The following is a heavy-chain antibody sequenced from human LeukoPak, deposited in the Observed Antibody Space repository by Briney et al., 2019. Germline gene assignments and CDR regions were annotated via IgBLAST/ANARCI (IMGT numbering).Heavy chain of an antibody. CDR1: GYSFTSYW. V-gene: IGHV5-51*01. D-gene: IGHD4/OR15-4a*01. CDR2: IYPGDSDT. CDR3: ARGFYGGYYYYYYMDV. Sequence: GESLKISCKGSGYSFTSYWIGWVRQMPGKGLEWMGIIYPGDSDTRYSPSFQGQVTISADKSISTAYLQWSSLKASDTAMYYCARGFYGGYYYYYYMDVWGKGTTVTVSS. J-gene: IGHJ6*03.